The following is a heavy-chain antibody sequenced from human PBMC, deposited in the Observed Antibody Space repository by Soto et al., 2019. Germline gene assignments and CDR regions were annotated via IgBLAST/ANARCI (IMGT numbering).Heavy chain of an antibody. CDR3: ARGGTDGDYKFQH. Sequence: SETLSLTCTVSGDSISSGDYYWIWIRQHPGKGLDWIGYIYYSGDAYYDPSLEGRVTISVDTSKNQFSLRLYSVTAADTAVYYCARGGTDGDYKFQHWGQGTLVTVSS. J-gene: IGHJ1*01. V-gene: IGHV4-31*03. CDR1: GDSISSGDYY. CDR2: IYYSGDA. D-gene: IGHD4-17*01.